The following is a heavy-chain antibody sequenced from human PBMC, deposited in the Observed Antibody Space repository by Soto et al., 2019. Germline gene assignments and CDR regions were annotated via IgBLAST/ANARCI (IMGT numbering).Heavy chain of an antibody. CDR2: ISGSGGST. Sequence: EVQLLESGGGLVQPGGSLRLSCAASGFTFSSYAMSWVRQAPGKGLEWVSAISGSGGSTYYADSVKGRFTISRDNSKNTVYLQMNSLSAEDTAVYYCAKEGKYYYDSSGYFGYFQHWGQGTLVTVSS. D-gene: IGHD3-22*01. CDR1: GFTFSSYA. V-gene: IGHV3-23*01. CDR3: AKEGKYYYDSSGYFGYFQH. J-gene: IGHJ1*01.